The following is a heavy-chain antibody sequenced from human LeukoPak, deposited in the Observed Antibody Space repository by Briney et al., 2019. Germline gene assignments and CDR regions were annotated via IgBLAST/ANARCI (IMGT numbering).Heavy chain of an antibody. CDR1: GYTFTSYD. D-gene: IGHD6-13*01. J-gene: IGHJ5*02. CDR3: ARDAYESWISYSSSWSGYNWFDP. Sequence: GASVKVSCKASGYTFTSYDINWVRQATGQGLEWMGWMNPNSGNTGYAQKFQGRVTMTRNTSISTAYMELSSLRSEDTAVYYCARDAYESWISYSSSWSGYNWFDPWGQGTLVTVSS. CDR2: MNPNSGNT. V-gene: IGHV1-8*01.